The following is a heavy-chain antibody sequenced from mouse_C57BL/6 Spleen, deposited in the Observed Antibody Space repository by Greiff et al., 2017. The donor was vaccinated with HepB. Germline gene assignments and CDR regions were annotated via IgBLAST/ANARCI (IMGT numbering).Heavy chain of an antibody. CDR1: GFTFSDYG. CDR2: ISSGSSTI. D-gene: IGHD1-1*01. V-gene: IGHV5-17*01. J-gene: IGHJ3*01. Sequence: VESGGGLVKPGGSLKLSCAASGFTFSDYGMHWVRQAPEKGLEWVAYISSGSSTIYYADTVKGRFTISRDNAKNTLFLQMTSLRSEDTAMYYCARRDYGSSLSYWGQGTLVTVSA. CDR3: ARRDYGSSLSY.